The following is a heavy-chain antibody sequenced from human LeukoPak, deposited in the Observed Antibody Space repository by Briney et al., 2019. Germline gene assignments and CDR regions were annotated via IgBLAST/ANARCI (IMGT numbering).Heavy chain of an antibody. CDR3: ARDGTVTHYYYYYYYMDV. CDR1: GYTFTGYY. Sequence: GASVKVSCKASGYTFTGYYMHWVRQAPGQGLEWMGIINPSGGSTSYAQKFQGRVTMTRDTSTSTVYMELSSLRSEDTAVYYCARDGTVTHYYYYYYYMDVWGKGTTVTVSS. CDR2: INPSGGST. D-gene: IGHD4-11*01. J-gene: IGHJ6*03. V-gene: IGHV1-46*03.